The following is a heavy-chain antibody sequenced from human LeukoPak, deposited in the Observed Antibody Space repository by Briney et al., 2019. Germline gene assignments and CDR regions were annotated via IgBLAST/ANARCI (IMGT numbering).Heavy chain of an antibody. Sequence: SETLTLTCAVYGGYFSGYYWSWIRQPPGKGLEWIGENNHSGSTNYNPSLKSRVTISVDTSENQFSLKLSSVTAADTAVYYCARGVVVTAILYYYYYMDVWGKETTVTVSS. CDR3: ARGVVVTAILYYYYYMDV. CDR1: GGYFSGYY. CDR2: NNHSGST. V-gene: IGHV4-34*01. J-gene: IGHJ6*03. D-gene: IGHD2-21*02.